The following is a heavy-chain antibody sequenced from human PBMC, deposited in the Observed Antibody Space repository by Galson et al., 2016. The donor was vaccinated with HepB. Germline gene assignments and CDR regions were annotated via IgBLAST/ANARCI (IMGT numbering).Heavy chain of an antibody. V-gene: IGHV4-34*01. J-gene: IGHJ6*02. CDR1: GGSFSGYY. CDR3: ARGEYYDFWSGYYGMDV. Sequence: ETLSLTCAVYGGSFSGYYCSWIRQPPGKGLEWIGEINHSGSTYYNPSLKSRVTISVDRSKNQFSLKLSSVTAADTAVYYCARGEYYDFWSGYYGMDVWGQGTTVAVSS. CDR2: INHSGST. D-gene: IGHD3-3*01.